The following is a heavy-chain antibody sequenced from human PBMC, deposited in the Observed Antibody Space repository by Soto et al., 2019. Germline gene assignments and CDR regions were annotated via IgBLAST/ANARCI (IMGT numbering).Heavy chain of an antibody. CDR1: GLTFSNYG. CDR2: ILNDGSNR. J-gene: IGHJ6*02. Sequence: QVQLVESGGGVIQHGRSLRLSCTASGLTFSNYGMHWVRQAPGKGLEWVAVILNDGSNRYHADSVKDRFTISRDNSKNMLYLQMNSLRAEDTAVYYRARDDEYSGNGMDVWGQGTTVTVS. D-gene: IGHD3-10*01. V-gene: IGHV3-33*01. CDR3: ARDDEYSGNGMDV.